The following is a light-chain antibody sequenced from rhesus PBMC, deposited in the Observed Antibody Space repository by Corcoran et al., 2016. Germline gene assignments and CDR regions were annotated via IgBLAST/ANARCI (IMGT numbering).Light chain of an antibody. V-gene: IGKV1S8*01. CDR1: QYISND. CDR2: EAS. CDR3: PLYSSAPFT. J-gene: IGKJ3*01. Sequence: DIQMTQSPSSLSASVGDRVTITGRASQYISNDLAWYQQKPGETPKVLINEASILQSGVPSRFSGRESGTDFSLTISNLQSEDFATYYCPLYSSAPFTFGPGTKLDI.